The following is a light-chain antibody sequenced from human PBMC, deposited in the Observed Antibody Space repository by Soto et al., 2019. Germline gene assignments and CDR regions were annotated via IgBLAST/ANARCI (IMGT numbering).Light chain of an antibody. Sequence: DILMTQSPSSLSASVGDRVTITCRASQSISSYLNWYQQKPGKAPKLLIYAASSLQSGVPSRFSGSGSGTDFTLPISSLQPEDVATYYCQQRYSTPYTFGQGTKLEIK. V-gene: IGKV1-39*01. CDR3: QQRYSTPYT. CDR2: AAS. CDR1: QSISSY. J-gene: IGKJ2*01.